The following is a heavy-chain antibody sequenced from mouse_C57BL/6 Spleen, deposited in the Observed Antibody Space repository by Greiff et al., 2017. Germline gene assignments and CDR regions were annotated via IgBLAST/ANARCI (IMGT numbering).Heavy chain of an antibody. D-gene: IGHD1-1*01. CDR1: GFTFSDYG. J-gene: IGHJ2*01. CDR3: AREDYGSSLDY. Sequence: EVKLMESGGGLVKPEGSLKLSCAASGFTFSDYGMHWVRQAPEKGLEWVAYISSGSSTIYYADTVKGRFTISRDNAKNTLFLQMTSLRSEDTAMYYCAREDYGSSLDYWGQGTTLTVSS. V-gene: IGHV5-17*01. CDR2: ISSGSSTI.